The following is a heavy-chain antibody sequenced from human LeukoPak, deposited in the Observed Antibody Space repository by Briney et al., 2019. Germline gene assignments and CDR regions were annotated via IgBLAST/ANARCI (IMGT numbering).Heavy chain of an antibody. CDR1: GGSFSGYY. Sequence: SETLSLTCAVYGGSFSGYYWSWIRQPPGKGLEWIGEINHSGSTNYNPSLKSRVTISVDTSKNQFSLKLNSVTAADTAVYYCARVAGDGYYSFSGYFDYWGQGTLVTVSS. D-gene: IGHD3-22*01. CDR2: INHSGST. CDR3: ARVAGDGYYSFSGYFDY. V-gene: IGHV4-34*01. J-gene: IGHJ4*02.